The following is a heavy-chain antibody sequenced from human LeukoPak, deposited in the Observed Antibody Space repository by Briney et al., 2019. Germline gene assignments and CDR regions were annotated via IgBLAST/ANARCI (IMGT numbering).Heavy chain of an antibody. Sequence: GGSLRLSCAASGLTFSNYAMSWVRQAPGKGLEWVSGISDSGGSTHYADSVKGRFIISRDNSKNTLYLQMNSLRAEDTAVYYCAKENSGYDPFYYYYYYMDVWGKGTTVTVSS. CDR2: ISDSGGST. V-gene: IGHV3-23*01. CDR3: AKENSGYDPFYYYYYYMDV. J-gene: IGHJ6*03. D-gene: IGHD5-12*01. CDR1: GLTFSNYA.